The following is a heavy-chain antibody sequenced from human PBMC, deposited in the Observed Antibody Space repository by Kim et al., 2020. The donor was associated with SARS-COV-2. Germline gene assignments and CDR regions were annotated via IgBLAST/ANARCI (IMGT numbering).Heavy chain of an antibody. D-gene: IGHD3-10*01. CDR3: AKHMVRGVMLYYYGMDV. J-gene: IGHJ6*02. Sequence: VKGRFTSSRDNSKNTLYLQMNSLRAEDTAVYYCAKHMVRGVMLYYYGMDVWGQGTTVTVSS. V-gene: IGHV3-33*06.